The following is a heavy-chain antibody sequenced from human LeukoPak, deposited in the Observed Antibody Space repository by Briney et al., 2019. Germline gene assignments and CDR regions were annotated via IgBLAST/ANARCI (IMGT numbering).Heavy chain of an antibody. CDR2: IKQDGSEK. Sequence: GGSLRLSCAASGFTFSSYWMSWVRQAPGKGLEWLANIKQDGSEKYYVDSVKGRFTISRDNAKNSLYLQMNSLRAEDTAVYYCARVDYDSSGYLYYYYYYYMDVWGKGTTVTVSS. J-gene: IGHJ6*03. CDR1: GFTFSSYW. D-gene: IGHD3-22*01. CDR3: ARVDYDSSGYLYYYYYYYMDV. V-gene: IGHV3-7*01.